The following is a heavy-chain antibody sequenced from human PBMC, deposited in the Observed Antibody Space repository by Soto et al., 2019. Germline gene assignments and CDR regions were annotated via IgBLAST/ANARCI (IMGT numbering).Heavy chain of an antibody. CDR2: LKPDNGGT. J-gene: IGHJ6*02. Sequence: QVQLVQSGAEVKPPGASVKVSCKASGYTFTGHYMHWVRQVSGRRLEFLGWLKPDNGGTYYAPKLQGRVTFTRDTSNATVYMEMIGLHSDYTAVYFCARDLCPLGSGSPCPTFGMDLWGQGTTVAVSS. D-gene: IGHD3-10*01. V-gene: IGHV1-2*02. CDR3: ARDLCPLGSGSPCPTFGMDL. CDR1: GYTFTGHY.